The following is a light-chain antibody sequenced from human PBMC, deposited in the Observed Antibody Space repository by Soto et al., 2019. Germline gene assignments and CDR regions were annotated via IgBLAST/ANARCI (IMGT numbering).Light chain of an antibody. CDR1: QSVSSN. V-gene: IGKV3-15*01. Sequence: EIVMTQSPATLSVSPGERVTLSCRASQSVSSNLAWYQQKPCQAPRLLIYGASTRATGIPARFSGSGSGTEFALTISSLQSEDFAVYYCQQYNNWPALTFGGGTKVEIK. CDR2: GAS. J-gene: IGKJ4*01. CDR3: QQYNNWPALT.